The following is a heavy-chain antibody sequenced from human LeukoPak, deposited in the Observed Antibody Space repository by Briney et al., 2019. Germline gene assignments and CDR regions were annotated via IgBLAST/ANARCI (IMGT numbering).Heavy chain of an antibody. CDR1: GYTFTSYG. V-gene: IGHV1-18*04. D-gene: IGHD5-18*01. J-gene: IGHJ6*04. CDR3: ARTAMAPLENYYYGMDV. CDR2: ISAYNGNT. Sequence: ASVKVSCKASGYTFTSYGISWVRQAPGQGLEWMGWISAYNGNTNYARKLQGRVTMTTDTSTSTAYMELRSLRSDDTAVYYCARTAMAPLENYYYGMDVWGKGTTVTVSS.